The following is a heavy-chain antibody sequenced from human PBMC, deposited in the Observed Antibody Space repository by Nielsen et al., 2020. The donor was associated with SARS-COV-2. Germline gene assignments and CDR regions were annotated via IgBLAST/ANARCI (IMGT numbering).Heavy chain of an antibody. V-gene: IGHV3-74*01. D-gene: IGHD2-2*01. J-gene: IGHJ5*02. CDR1: GFTFSSYW. Sequence: GESLKISCAASGFTFSSYWMHWVRQAPGKGLVWVSRINSDGSSTSYADSVKGRFTISRDNAKNTLYLQMNSLRAEDTAVYYCAKDSTDCSSTSCYWWFDPWGQGTLVTVSS. CDR2: INSDGSST. CDR3: AKDSTDCSSTSCYWWFDP.